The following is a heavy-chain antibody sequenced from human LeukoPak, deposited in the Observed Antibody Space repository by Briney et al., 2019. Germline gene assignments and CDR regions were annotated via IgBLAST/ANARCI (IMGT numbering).Heavy chain of an antibody. D-gene: IGHD2-2*01. J-gene: IGHJ5*02. CDR2: IYTSGST. V-gene: IGHV4-4*07. CDR1: GGFISRYY. CDR3: ARDIVVVPAAMAGWFDP. Sequence: PSETLSLTCTVSGGFISRYYWSWIRQPAGKGLEWIGRIYTSGSTNYNPSLKSRVTMSVDTSKNQFSLKLSSVTAADTAVYYCARDIVVVPAAMAGWFDPWGQGTLVTVSS.